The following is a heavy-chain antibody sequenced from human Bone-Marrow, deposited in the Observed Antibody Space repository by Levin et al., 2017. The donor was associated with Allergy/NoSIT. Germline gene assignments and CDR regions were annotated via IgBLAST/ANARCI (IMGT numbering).Heavy chain of an antibody. D-gene: IGHD3-10*01. CDR3: ARDEVLGSGSYTS. V-gene: IGHV3-74*01. Sequence: GGSLRLSCVASGFTFSSYWMHWVRQVPGKGLVWVSRLNSDGSTTNYADSVKGRFTISRDNAKNTLYLQMNSLRVEDTAVYYCARDEVLGSGSYTSWGQGTLVTVSA. CDR1: GFTFSSYW. CDR2: LNSDGSTT. J-gene: IGHJ4*02.